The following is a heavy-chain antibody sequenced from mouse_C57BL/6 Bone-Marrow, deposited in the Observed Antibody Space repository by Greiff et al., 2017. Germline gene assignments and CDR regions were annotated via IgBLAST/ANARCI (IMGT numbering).Heavy chain of an antibody. J-gene: IGHJ3*01. V-gene: IGHV1-4*01. CDR2: INPSSGYT. D-gene: IGHD2-1*01. Sequence: VKLMESGAELARPGASVKMSCKASGYTFTGYTMHWVKQRPGQGLEWIGYINPSSGYTKYNQKFKDKATLTADKSSSAAYMQLSSLTSEGSAVYYCARWAYGNHVSRVAYWGQKTLVTVSA. CDR3: ARWAYGNHVSRVAY. CDR1: GYTFTGYT.